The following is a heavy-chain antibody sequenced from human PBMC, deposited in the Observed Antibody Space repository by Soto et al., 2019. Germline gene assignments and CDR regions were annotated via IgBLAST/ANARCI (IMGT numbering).Heavy chain of an antibody. V-gene: IGHV3-30-3*01. Sequence: QVQLVESGGGVVQPGRSLRLSCAASGFTFSSYAMHWVRQAPGKGLEWVAVISYDGSNKYYADSVKGRFTISRDNSKNTLYLQMNSLRAEDTAVYYCARVRGDTATVDYGMDVWGQGTTVTVSS. CDR3: ARVRGDTATVDYGMDV. D-gene: IGHD5-18*01. CDR2: ISYDGSNK. CDR1: GFTFSSYA. J-gene: IGHJ6*02.